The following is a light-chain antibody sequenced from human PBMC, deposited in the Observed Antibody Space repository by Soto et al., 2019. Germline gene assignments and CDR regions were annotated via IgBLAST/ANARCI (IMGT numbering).Light chain of an antibody. CDR2: WAS. CDR1: QSVLYSSHNKNY. Sequence: DIVMTQSPDSLAVSLGETATINCKSSQSVLYSSHNKNYLAWYQQKPGQPPKLLIYWASTRESGVPDRFSGSGSGTDFTLTISSLQAEDVAVYYCQQYYSTPPTFGQGTKVEMK. V-gene: IGKV4-1*01. CDR3: QQYYSTPPT. J-gene: IGKJ1*01.